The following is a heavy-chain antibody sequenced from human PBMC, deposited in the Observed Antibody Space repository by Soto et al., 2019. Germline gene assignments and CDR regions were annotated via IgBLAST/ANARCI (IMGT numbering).Heavy chain of an antibody. CDR1: GDSITTNGYY. D-gene: IGHD2-8*01. V-gene: IGHV4-39*01. Sequence: SETLSLTCSVSGDSITTNGYYWGWNRQPPGKGLQWISNVYWTGSTFSHPSLTSRVFISADTSKNEFSLRLTSVTAADTAVYYCARSHYTYGLLIDYWGPGTLVTVSS. CDR2: VYWTGST. J-gene: IGHJ4*02. CDR3: ARSHYTYGLLIDY.